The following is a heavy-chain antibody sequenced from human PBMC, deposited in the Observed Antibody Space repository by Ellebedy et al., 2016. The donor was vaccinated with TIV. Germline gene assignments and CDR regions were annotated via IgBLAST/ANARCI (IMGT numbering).Heavy chain of an antibody. D-gene: IGHD6-19*01. CDR2: ISGSGGST. J-gene: IGHJ5*02. V-gene: IGHV3-23*01. Sequence: GESLKISCAASGFIFSSYAMSWVRQAPGKGLEWVSAISGSGGSTYYADSVKGRFTISRDNSKNMLYLQMSSLRAEDTALYYCAKGWGSAWYRGWFDPWGQGTLVTVSS. CDR1: GFIFSSYA. CDR3: AKGWGSAWYRGWFDP.